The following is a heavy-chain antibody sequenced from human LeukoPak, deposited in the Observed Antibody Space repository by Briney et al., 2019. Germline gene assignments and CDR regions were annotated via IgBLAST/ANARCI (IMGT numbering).Heavy chain of an antibody. D-gene: IGHD3-22*01. Sequence: PGGSLRLSCAASGFTFSSYAMSWVRQAPGKGLQWVSSITSSGDGTYYADSVKGRFTISRDNSENTLYLQMNSLRVEDTAVYFCAKDRPNYYGSNGHYYRRDGDYWGQGTLVTVSS. CDR3: AKDRPNYYGSNGHYYRRDGDY. CDR1: GFTFSSYA. CDR2: ITSSGDGT. J-gene: IGHJ4*02. V-gene: IGHV3-23*01.